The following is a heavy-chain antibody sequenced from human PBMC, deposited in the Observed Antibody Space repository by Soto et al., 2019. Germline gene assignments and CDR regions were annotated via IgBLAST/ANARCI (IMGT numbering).Heavy chain of an antibody. Sequence: EVQLLESGGGLVQPGGTLTLSCAASGFTLSHYWMHWVRQVPGRGLVWVARLNYDGSETHYADSVRGRFAISRDNAKNTVYLQMINLRAEDTAIYYCVRSSFGCFDYWGRGTLVTVSS. CDR2: LNYDGSET. J-gene: IGHJ4*02. V-gene: IGHV3-74*01. CDR1: GFTLSHYW. D-gene: IGHD3-16*01. CDR3: VRSSFGCFDY.